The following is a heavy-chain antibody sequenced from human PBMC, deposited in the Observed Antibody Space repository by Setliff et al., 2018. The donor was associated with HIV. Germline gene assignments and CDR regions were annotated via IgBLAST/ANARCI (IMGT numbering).Heavy chain of an antibody. V-gene: IGHV4-4*02. CDR1: GASISDNIW. J-gene: IGHJ4*02. Sequence: SETLSLTCTVSGASISDNIWWSWVRQSPKKGLEWIGKMYHSGTTRYNPSLESRVTMSLDKSRNQFTLKMPSVTAADTALYYCAGESALSGQSDWGQGTLVTVSS. CDR2: MYHSGTT. CDR3: AGESALSGQSD. D-gene: IGHD6-19*01.